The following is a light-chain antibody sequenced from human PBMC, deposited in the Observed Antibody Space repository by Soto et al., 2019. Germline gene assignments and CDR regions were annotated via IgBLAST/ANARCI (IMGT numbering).Light chain of an antibody. V-gene: IGKV1-33*01. CDR2: DAS. CDR1: QDISNY. J-gene: IGKJ2*01. CDR3: QQYGNRPPYT. Sequence: DIQMTQSPSSLSASVGDRVTITCQASQDISNYLNWYQQKPGKAPKLLIYDASKLETGVPSRFSGSGSGTDSTFTISSLQPEDIATYYCQQYGNRPPYTVGQGTKLEIK.